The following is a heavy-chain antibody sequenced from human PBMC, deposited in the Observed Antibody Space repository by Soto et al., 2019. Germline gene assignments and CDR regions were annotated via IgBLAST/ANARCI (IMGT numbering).Heavy chain of an antibody. CDR3: ARGYYDSSGYRYWYFDL. CDR1: GGTFSSYA. J-gene: IGHJ2*01. CDR2: IIPIFGTA. Sequence: QVQLVQSGAEVKKPGSSVKVSCKASGGTFSSYAISWVRQAPGQGLEWMGGIIPIFGTANYAQKFQGRVTITADKSKSTAYMELSSLRSEDTAVYYCARGYYDSSGYRYWYFDLWGRGTLVTVSS. V-gene: IGHV1-69*06. D-gene: IGHD3-22*01.